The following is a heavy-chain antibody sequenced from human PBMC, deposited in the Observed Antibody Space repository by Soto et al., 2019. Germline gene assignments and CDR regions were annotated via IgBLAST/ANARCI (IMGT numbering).Heavy chain of an antibody. D-gene: IGHD6-19*01. V-gene: IGHV3-30-3*01. CDR2: ISYDGSNK. CDR3: ARDVTVAGRYFDL. J-gene: IGHJ2*01. CDR1: VFTFSSYA. Sequence: GGSLRLSCAASVFTFSSYAMHWVRQAPGKGLEWVAVISYDGSNKYYADSVKGRFTISRDNSKNTLYLQMNSLRAEDTAVYYCARDVTVAGRYFDLWGRGTLVTVSS.